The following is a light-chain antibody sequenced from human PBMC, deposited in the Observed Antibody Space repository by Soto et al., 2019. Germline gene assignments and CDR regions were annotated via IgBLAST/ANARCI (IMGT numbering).Light chain of an antibody. J-gene: IGKJ4*01. CDR2: WAS. V-gene: IGKV4-1*01. CDR1: QGVLLSSANKKY. Sequence: DIVMTLSPDSLAVSLGEMATINCKPSQGVLLSSANKKYLAWYQQKPGQPPKXLIYWASTRESGVPERFSGSGSGTDFTLTISSLQAEDVEVYYCQQYYNNPLTFGGGTKVDIK. CDR3: QQYYNNPLT.